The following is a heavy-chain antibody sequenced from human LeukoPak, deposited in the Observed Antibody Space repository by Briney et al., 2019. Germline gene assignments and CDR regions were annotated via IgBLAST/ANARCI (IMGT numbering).Heavy chain of an antibody. D-gene: IGHD2-15*01. V-gene: IGHV3-7*01. CDR1: GFTFSSYW. Sequence: PGGSLRLSCAASGFTFSSYWMSWVRQAPGKGLEWVANIKQDGSEKYYVDSVKGRFTISRDNAKNSLYLQMNSLRAEDTAVYYCARDGWEEYCSGGSCYSGFHYYYYYMDVWGKGTTVTVSS. CDR2: IKQDGSEK. J-gene: IGHJ6*03. CDR3: ARDGWEEYCSGGSCYSGFHYYYYYMDV.